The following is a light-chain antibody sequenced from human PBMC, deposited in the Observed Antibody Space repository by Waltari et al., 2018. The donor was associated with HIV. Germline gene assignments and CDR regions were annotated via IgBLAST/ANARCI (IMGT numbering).Light chain of an antibody. V-gene: IGLV1-44*01. CDR2: SND. J-gene: IGLJ3*02. CDR3: AAWDDSLNGWV. CDR1: SSNIGINT. Sequence: QSVLTQPPSTSGTPGQRVIISCSGSSSNIGINTVNWYQHLPGTAPKLLIYSNDQRPSGVPDRFSGSKSGTSASLAISGLQSEDEADYYCAAWDDSLNGWVFGGGTKLTVL.